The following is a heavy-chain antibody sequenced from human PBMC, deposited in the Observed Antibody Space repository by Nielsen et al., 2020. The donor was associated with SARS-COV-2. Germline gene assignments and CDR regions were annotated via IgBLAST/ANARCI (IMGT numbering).Heavy chain of an antibody. CDR1: GGSISSSSYY. V-gene: IGHV4-39*01. Sequence: SETLSLTCTVSGGSISSSSYYWGWIRQPPGKGLEWIGSIYYSGSTYYNPSLKSRVTISVDTSKNQFSLKLSSVTAADTAVYYCARVGLTALVDIWGQGTMVTVSS. CDR2: IYYSGST. CDR3: ARVGLTALVDI. J-gene: IGHJ3*02. D-gene: IGHD1-26*01.